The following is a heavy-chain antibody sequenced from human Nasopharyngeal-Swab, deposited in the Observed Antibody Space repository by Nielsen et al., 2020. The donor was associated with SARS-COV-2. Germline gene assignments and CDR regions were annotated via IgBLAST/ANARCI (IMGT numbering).Heavy chain of an antibody. D-gene: IGHD3-10*01. Sequence: GESLKISCAASGFTFSSYWMSWVRQAPGKGLEWVANIKQDGSEKYYVDSVKGRFTISRDNAKNSLYLQMNSLRAEDTAVYYCARFEGITMVRGAVDVWGQGTTVSVSS. V-gene: IGHV3-7*01. CDR1: GFTFSSYW. CDR2: IKQDGSEK. CDR3: ARFEGITMVRGAVDV. J-gene: IGHJ6*02.